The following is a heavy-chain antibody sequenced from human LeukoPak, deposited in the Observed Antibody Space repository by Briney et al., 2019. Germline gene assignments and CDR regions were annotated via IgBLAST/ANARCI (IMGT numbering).Heavy chain of an antibody. CDR1: GGSFSGYY. J-gene: IGHJ5*02. D-gene: IGHD3-3*01. V-gene: IGHV4-34*01. CDR3: ARVDVGYDFWSGFPGFDP. Sequence: PSETLSLTCAVYGGSFSGYYWSWIRQPPGKGLEWIGEINHSGSTNYNPSLKSRVTISVDTSKNQFSLKLSSVTAADTAVYYCARVDVGYDFWSGFPGFDPWGQGTLVTVSS. CDR2: INHSGST.